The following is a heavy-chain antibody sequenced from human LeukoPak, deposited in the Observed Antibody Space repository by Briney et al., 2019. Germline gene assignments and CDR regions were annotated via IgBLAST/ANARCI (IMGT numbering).Heavy chain of an antibody. CDR2: SNPNSGGT. Sequence: ASVKVSCKASGYTFIDYYMHWVRQAPGQGLEWMGWSNPNSGGTNFAQKFQGRVTMTRDTSISTAYMELSSLRSDDTAVYYCARDRTHTALLDYWGQGTLVTVSS. D-gene: IGHD5-18*01. CDR1: GYTFIDYY. CDR3: ARDRTHTALLDY. J-gene: IGHJ4*02. V-gene: IGHV1-2*02.